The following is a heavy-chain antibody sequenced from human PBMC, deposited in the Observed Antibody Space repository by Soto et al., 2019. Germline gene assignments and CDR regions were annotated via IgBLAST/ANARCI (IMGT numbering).Heavy chain of an antibody. D-gene: IGHD2-21*02. CDR3: ARDLWGYCGTDCYPLDV. Sequence: PSVTLSLTCTVAGGSISSGSYYWSWIRQPPGKGLEWIGYIYYSGSTNYNPSLKSRVTISVDTSKNQFSLKLNSVTAADTAVYYCARDLWGYCGTDCYPLDVWGQGTTVTVSS. CDR1: GGSISSGSYY. CDR2: IYYSGST. V-gene: IGHV4-61*01. J-gene: IGHJ6*02.